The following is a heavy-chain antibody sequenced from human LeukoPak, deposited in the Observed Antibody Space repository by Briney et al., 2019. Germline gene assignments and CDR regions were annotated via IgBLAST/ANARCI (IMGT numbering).Heavy chain of an antibody. V-gene: IGHV4-61*01. CDR3: ARDLGNWFDP. J-gene: IGHJ5*02. Sequence: NPSETLSLTCTVSGGSVNSGSYYWSWIRQPPGKGLEWIGYIYDSGSTNHNPSLKSRVTMSEDTSKNQYSLKLSSVTAADTAVYYCARDLGNWFDPWGRGTLVTVSS. CDR1: GGSVNSGSYY. CDR2: IYDSGST.